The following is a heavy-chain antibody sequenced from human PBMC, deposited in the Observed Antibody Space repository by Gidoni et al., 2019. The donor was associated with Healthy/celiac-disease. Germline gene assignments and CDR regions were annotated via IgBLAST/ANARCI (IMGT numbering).Heavy chain of an antibody. CDR2: ISYDGSNK. CDR1: GFTFSSYA. J-gene: IGHJ4*02. V-gene: IGHV3-30*04. Sequence: QVQLVESGGGVVQPGRSLRLSCAAYGFTFSSYAMHWVRQAPGKGLEWVAVISYDGSNKYYADSVKGRFTISRDNSKNTLYLQMNSLRAEDTAVYYCAREGFLYYFDYWGQGTLVTVSS. D-gene: IGHD3-10*01. CDR3: AREGFLYYFDY.